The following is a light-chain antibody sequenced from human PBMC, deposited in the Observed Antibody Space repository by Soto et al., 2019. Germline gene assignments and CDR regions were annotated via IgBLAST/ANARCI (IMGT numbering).Light chain of an antibody. CDR3: QSYDTSNPLV. Sequence: NFMLTQPHSVSESPRKTVTISCTRSSGSIGSSYVQWYQQRPGSSPTTVIFEDNQRPTGVPVRFSGSIDSSSNSASLVISGLSTEDEADDYCQSYDTSNPLVFGGGTKVTVL. J-gene: IGLJ3*02. CDR1: SGSIGSSY. V-gene: IGLV6-57*01. CDR2: EDN.